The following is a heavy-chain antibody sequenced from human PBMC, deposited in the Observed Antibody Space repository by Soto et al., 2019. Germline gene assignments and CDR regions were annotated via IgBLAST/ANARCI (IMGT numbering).Heavy chain of an antibody. J-gene: IGHJ6*03. V-gene: IGHV3-9*01. CDR1: GFTFDDYA. Sequence: GGSLRLSCAASGFTFDDYAMHWVRQAPGKGLEWVSGISWNSGSIGYADSVKGRFTISRDNAKNSLYLQMNSLRAEDTALYYCAKDLRRFGVCSGGSCLPFSYYYYMDVWGKGTTVTVSS. D-gene: IGHD2-15*01. CDR3: AKDLRRFGVCSGGSCLPFSYYYYMDV. CDR2: ISWNSGSI.